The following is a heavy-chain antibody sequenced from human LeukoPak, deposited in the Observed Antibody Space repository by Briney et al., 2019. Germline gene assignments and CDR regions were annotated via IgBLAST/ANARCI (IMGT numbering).Heavy chain of an antibody. Sequence: GGSLRLSCAASGFTFSDYYMNWIRQAPGKGLELIAYVSSSCTTIYYADSVRGRFTISKDTAKNSLYLQMNSLRAEDTAVYYCARDYYYDSSGYDRCDYWGQGALVTVSS. D-gene: IGHD3-22*01. J-gene: IGHJ4*02. CDR2: VSSSCTTI. CDR1: GFTFSDYY. V-gene: IGHV3-11*04. CDR3: ARDYYYDSSGYDRCDY.